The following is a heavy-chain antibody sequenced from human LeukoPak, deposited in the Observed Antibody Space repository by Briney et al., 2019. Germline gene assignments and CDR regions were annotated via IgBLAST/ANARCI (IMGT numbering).Heavy chain of an antibody. D-gene: IGHD2-15*01. Sequence: GGSLRLSCAASGFTFSNYAMSWVRQAPGKGLEWVSAISGSGGSTYYADSVKGRFTISRDNSKNTLYLQMNSLRAEDTAVYYCARDRRAAVNYFDYWGQGTLVTVSS. CDR1: GFTFSNYA. CDR3: ARDRRAAVNYFDY. CDR2: ISGSGGST. J-gene: IGHJ4*02. V-gene: IGHV3-23*01.